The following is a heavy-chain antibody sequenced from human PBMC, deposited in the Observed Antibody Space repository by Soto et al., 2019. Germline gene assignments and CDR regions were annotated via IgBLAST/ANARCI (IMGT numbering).Heavy chain of an antibody. CDR2: MNPGDGST. D-gene: IGHD3-10*02. V-gene: IGHV1-46*01. CDR3: ARSYVQNRPIDY. Sequence: ASVKVSCKASGYTLTAYYIHWVRQAPGQGREWMGIMNPGDGSTRYTQMFQDRVTMMRDTSTSTIYMELSSLRSEDTAVYYCARSYVQNRPIDYWGQGTRVTVSS. J-gene: IGHJ4*02. CDR1: GYTLTAYY.